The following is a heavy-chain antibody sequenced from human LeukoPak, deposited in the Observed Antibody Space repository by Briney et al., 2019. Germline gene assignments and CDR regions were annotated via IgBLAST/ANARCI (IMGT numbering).Heavy chain of an antibody. Sequence: SETLSLTCAVYGGSFSPYYWSWLRQPPGKGLEWIGEIDHSGSTNYNPSLKSRLTISVDTSKNQFSLKLTSVTAADTAVYYCGRGVQVWSTAGYYWGQGTLVTVSP. CDR3: GRGVQVWSTAGYY. J-gene: IGHJ4*02. V-gene: IGHV4-34*01. D-gene: IGHD5-18*01. CDR2: IDHSGST. CDR1: GGSFSPYY.